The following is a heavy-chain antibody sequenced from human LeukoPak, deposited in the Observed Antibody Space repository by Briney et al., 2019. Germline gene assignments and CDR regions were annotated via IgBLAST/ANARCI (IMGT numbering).Heavy chain of an antibody. Sequence: GASVKVSCKASGYTFTSYAIHWVRQAPGQGLEWMGRITPSGGTNYPQKLQGRVAITWDTSITTAYMDLSRLTSDDTAVYYCARDRYGDGFAHLDYWGQGALVTVSS. D-gene: IGHD5-24*01. CDR3: ARDRYGDGFAHLDY. CDR2: ITPSGGT. J-gene: IGHJ4*02. CDR1: GYTFTSYA. V-gene: IGHV1-2*06.